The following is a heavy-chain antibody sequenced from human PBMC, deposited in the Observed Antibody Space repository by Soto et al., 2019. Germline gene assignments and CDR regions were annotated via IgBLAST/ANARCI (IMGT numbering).Heavy chain of an antibody. V-gene: IGHV4-4*02. CDR3: ARHIAVPRTRGLDY. D-gene: IGHD6-19*01. CDR1: GGSITTNW. CDR2: IYHSGTT. Sequence: QVHLQESGPGLVKPSGTLSLTCAVPGGSITTNWWSWVRQPPGKGLEWIGEIYHSGTTNYNPSLRGRVTISVDKSNNQFSLNLNAVTAADSAIDYCARHIAVPRTRGLDYWGQGNLVTVSS. J-gene: IGHJ4*02.